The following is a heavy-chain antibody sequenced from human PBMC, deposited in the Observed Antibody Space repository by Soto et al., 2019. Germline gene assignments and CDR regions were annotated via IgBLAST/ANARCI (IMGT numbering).Heavy chain of an antibody. D-gene: IGHD6-19*01. CDR3: ARGIASSGWYANWFDP. Sequence: PGGSLRLSCAASGFTFSSYGMHWVRQAPGKGLEWVAVIWYDGSNKYYADSVKGRFTISRDNSKNTLYLQMNSLRAEDTAVYYCARGIASSGWYANWFDPWGQGTLVTVSS. J-gene: IGHJ5*02. CDR1: GFTFSSYG. CDR2: IWYDGSNK. V-gene: IGHV3-33*01.